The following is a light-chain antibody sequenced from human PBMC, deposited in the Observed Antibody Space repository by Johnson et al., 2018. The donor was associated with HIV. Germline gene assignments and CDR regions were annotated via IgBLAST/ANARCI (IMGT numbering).Light chain of an antibody. CDR1: SSNIGTNF. CDR3: ASWDRSLTVGTV. Sequence: SVLTQPPSVSAAPGQKVTISCSGSSSNIGTNFVSWYQQFPGAAPKLLIYENNKRPSGIPDRFSGSKSGTSATLDINGLQTGDEADYYCASWDRSLTVGTVFGPGTRVTVL. V-gene: IGLV1-51*02. CDR2: ENN. J-gene: IGLJ1*01.